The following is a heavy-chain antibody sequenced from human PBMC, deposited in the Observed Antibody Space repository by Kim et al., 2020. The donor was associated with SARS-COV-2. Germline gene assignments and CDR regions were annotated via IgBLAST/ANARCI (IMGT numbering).Heavy chain of an antibody. J-gene: IGHJ4*02. CDR2: IIPIFGTA. V-gene: IGHV1-69*13. D-gene: IGHD5-12*01. Sequence: SVKVSCKASGGTFSSYAISWVRQAPGQGLEWMGGIIPIFGTANYAQKFQGRVTITADESTSTAYMELSSLRSEDTAVYYCVRGGHGYSGYDYDYWGQGTLVTVSS. CDR1: GGTFSSYA. CDR3: VRGGHGYSGYDYDY.